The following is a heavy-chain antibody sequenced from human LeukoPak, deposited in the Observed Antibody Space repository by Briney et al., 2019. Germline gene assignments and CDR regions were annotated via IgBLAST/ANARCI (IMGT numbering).Heavy chain of an antibody. J-gene: IGHJ5*02. CDR1: ADSISSYY. Sequence: SETLSLTCTVSADSISSYYWNWIRQTPAKGMEWIGEVNESGGTNISPSLRSRVILSVDTSKNQFSLKLISVTVADTAIHYCARGQGATVPQVGKNWFDPWGQGTRVTVSS. D-gene: IGHD1-26*01. CDR3: ARGQGATVPQVGKNWFDP. V-gene: IGHV4-34*01. CDR2: VNESGGT.